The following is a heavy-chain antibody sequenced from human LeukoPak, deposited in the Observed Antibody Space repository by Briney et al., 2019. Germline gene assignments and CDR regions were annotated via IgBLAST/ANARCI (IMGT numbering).Heavy chain of an antibody. CDR3: ARGAKFRSYGSGTYYTSLPFDP. CDR2: IIPIFGTT. V-gene: IGHV1-69*13. D-gene: IGHD3-10*01. Sequence: GASVKVSCKASGGTFSSYAVSWVRQAPGQGLEWMGGIIPIFGTTNYAQKFQGRVTITADESTRTAYMELSSLRSDDTAVYYCARGAKFRSYGSGTYYTSLPFDPWGQGTLVTVSS. CDR1: GGTFSSYA. J-gene: IGHJ5*02.